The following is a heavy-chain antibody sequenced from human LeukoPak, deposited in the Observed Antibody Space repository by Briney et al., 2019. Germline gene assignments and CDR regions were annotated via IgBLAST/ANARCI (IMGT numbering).Heavy chain of an antibody. CDR2: ISAYNGNT. D-gene: IGHD2-2*02. J-gene: IGHJ4*02. V-gene: IGHV1-18*01. CDR3: AREEDWSSTSCHNYFDY. CDR1: GYTFTIYG. Sequence: ASVTVSFMASGYTFTIYGISWVRQAPGQGLEWMGLISAYNGNTNYAQKLQGRVTMTTDTSTSTAYMELRSLRSDDPAVYYCAREEDWSSTSCHNYFDYWGQGTLVTVSS.